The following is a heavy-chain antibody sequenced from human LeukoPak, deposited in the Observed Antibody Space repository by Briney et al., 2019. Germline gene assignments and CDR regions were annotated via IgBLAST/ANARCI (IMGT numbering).Heavy chain of an antibody. CDR3: ARDVERVAATGSFFDY. Sequence: GGSLRLSCAASGFTFSSYSMAWVRQAPGKGLEWVSYISIRSSTIYYADSVKGRFTISRHNAKNSLYLQMNSLRAEDTAVYYCARDVERVAATGSFFDYWGQGILVTVSS. D-gene: IGHD6-13*01. CDR2: ISIRSSTI. CDR1: GFTFSSYS. J-gene: IGHJ4*02. V-gene: IGHV3-48*04.